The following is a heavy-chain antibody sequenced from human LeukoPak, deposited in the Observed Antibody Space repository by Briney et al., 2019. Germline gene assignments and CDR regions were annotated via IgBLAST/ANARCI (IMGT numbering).Heavy chain of an antibody. CDR1: GGSFSGYY. V-gene: IGHV4-34*01. CDR3: ARAATGKNILTGSQSFRHYYYYMDV. J-gene: IGHJ6*03. Sequence: SETLSVTCAVYGGSFSGYYWSWIRQPPGKGLEWIGEINHSGSTNYNPSLKSRVTISVDTSKNQFSLKLSSVTAADTAVYYCARAATGKNILTGSQSFRHYYYYMDVWGKGTTVTVSS. CDR2: INHSGST. D-gene: IGHD3-9*01.